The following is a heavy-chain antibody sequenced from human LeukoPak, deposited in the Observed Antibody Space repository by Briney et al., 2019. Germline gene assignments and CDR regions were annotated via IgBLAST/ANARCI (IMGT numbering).Heavy chain of an antibody. CDR2: IYSNGDT. Sequence: PSETLSLTCTVSGDSISSGSYYWSWIRQPARKGLEWIGRIYSNGDTKFNPSLKSRVTISLDTSKNQFSLKLSSATAADTAVYYCASRHSKQQPYYYYMDIWGKGTTVTVSS. V-gene: IGHV4-61*02. CDR3: ASRHSKQQPYYYYMDI. J-gene: IGHJ6*03. CDR1: GDSISSGSYY. D-gene: IGHD6-13*01.